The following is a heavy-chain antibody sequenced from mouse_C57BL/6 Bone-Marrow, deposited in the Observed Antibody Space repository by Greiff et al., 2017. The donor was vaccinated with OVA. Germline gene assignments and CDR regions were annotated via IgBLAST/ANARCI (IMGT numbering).Heavy chain of an antibody. CDR3: ARVGLRRYWYFDV. CDR2: IHPNSGST. D-gene: IGHD2-12*01. J-gene: IGHJ1*03. V-gene: IGHV1-64*01. CDR1: GYTFTSYW. Sequence: VQLQQPGAELVKPGASVKLSCKASGYTFTSYWMHWVKQRPGQGLEWIGMIHPNSGSTNYNEKFKSKATLTVDKSSSTAYMQLSSLTSEDSAVYYCARVGLRRYWYFDVWGTGTTVTVSS.